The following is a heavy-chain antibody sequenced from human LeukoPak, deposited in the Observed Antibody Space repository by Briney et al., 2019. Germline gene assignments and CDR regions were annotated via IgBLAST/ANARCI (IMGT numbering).Heavy chain of an antibody. CDR1: GFTFSSYS. CDR3: ARYSIAAAGDY. Sequence: GGSLRLSCAASGFTFSSYSMNWVRQAPGKGLEWVSSISSSSSYIYYADSVKGRFTISRDNAKNSLYLQMNSLRAEDTAMYYCARYSIAAAGDYWGQGTLVTVSS. D-gene: IGHD6-13*01. V-gene: IGHV3-21*01. J-gene: IGHJ4*02. CDR2: ISSSSSYI.